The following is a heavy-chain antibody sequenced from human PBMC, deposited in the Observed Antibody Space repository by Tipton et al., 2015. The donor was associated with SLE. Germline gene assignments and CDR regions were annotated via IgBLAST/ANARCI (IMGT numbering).Heavy chain of an antibody. CDR2: IYHSGST. CDR1: GGSISSGGYS. J-gene: IGHJ4*02. V-gene: IGHV4-30-2*01. CDR3: ARGGPRGFWVIAIQARYFDY. D-gene: IGHD2-21*01. Sequence: TLSLTCAVSGGSISSGGYSWSWIRQPPGKGLEWIGYIYHSGSTYYNPSLKSRVTISVDTSKNQFSLKLSSVTAADTAVYYCARGGPRGFWVIAIQARYFDYWGQGTLVTISS.